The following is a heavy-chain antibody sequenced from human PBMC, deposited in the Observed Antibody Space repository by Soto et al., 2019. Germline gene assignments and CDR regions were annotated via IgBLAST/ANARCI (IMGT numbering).Heavy chain of an antibody. V-gene: IGHV1-18*01. CDR2: ISAYNGNT. J-gene: IGHJ4*02. CDR1: GYTFTSYG. Sequence: ASVKVSCKASGYTFTSYGISWVRQAPGQGLEWMGWISAYNGNTNYAQKLQGRVTMTTDTSTSTAYMELRSLRSDDTAVYYCARVDVRDIVVVIAINYFDYWGQGTLVTSPQ. D-gene: IGHD2-21*01. CDR3: ARVDVRDIVVVIAINYFDY.